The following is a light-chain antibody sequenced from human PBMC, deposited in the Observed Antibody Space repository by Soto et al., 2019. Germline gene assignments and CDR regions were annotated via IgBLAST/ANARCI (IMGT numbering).Light chain of an antibody. J-gene: IGKJ5*01. CDR1: QGISSW. Sequence: DIQMTQSPSSVSASVGDRVTITCRASQGISSWLAWYQQKLGKAPKLLIYDASNLETGVPSRFSGSGSGTDFTFTISSLQPEGIATYYCQQYSHLITFGQGTRLEI. V-gene: IGKV1-33*01. CDR3: QQYSHLIT. CDR2: DAS.